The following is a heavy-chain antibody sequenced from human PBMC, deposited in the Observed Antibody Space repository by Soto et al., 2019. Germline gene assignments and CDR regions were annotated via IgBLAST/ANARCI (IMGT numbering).Heavy chain of an antibody. CDR2: IYNGGST. Sequence: QVQLQESGPGLVKPSQTLSLTCTVSGDSISNVNYCWSWIRQPPDKGLEWIGHIYNGGSTYSNPSLRXRXTXSXXTSKNQFSLKRSSVSAADTPVYYCAKGPSGDKVDYWGQGTLVTVSS. CDR1: GDSISNVNYC. D-gene: IGHD7-27*01. J-gene: IGHJ4*02. CDR3: AKGPSGDKVDY. V-gene: IGHV4-30-4*01.